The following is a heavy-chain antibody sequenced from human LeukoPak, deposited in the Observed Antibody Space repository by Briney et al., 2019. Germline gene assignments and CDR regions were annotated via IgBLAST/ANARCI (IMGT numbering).Heavy chain of an antibody. D-gene: IGHD6-19*01. CDR2: TYYSGST. V-gene: IGHV4-30-4*01. CDR3: ARDSEQWLVPST. J-gene: IGHJ5*02. CDR1: GGSISSGDYY. Sequence: SETLSLTCTVSGGSISSGDYYWSWIRQPPGKGLEWIGYTYYSGSTYYNPSLKSRVTISVDTSKNQFSLKLSSVTAADTAVYYCARDSEQWLVPSTWGQGTLVTVSS.